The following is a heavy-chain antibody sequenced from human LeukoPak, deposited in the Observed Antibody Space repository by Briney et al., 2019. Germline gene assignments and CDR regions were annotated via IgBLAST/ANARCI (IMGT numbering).Heavy chain of an antibody. V-gene: IGHV1-18*01. CDR2: ISAYNGNT. CDR1: GYTFTSYG. J-gene: IGHJ5*02. Sequence: ASVTVSCKASGYTFTSYGISWVRQAPGQGLEWMGWISAYNGNTNYAQKLQGRVTMTTDTSTSTAYMELRSLRSDDPAVFYCARVVVPAPLYTCFPLWAREPLVPVSS. CDR3: ARVVVPAPLYTCFPL. D-gene: IGHD2-2*01.